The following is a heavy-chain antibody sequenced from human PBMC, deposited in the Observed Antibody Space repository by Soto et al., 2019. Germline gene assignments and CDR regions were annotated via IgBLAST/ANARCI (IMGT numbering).Heavy chain of an antibody. D-gene: IGHD6-19*01. J-gene: IGHJ4*02. Sequence: QVQLQESGPGLVKPSQTLSLTCTVSGGSISSGGYYWSWIRQHPGKGLEWIGYIYYSGSTYYNPFLKGQVTIKVDTARNLFSLKLSSVTAADTAVYYCASGGYGYSDYWGQGTLVTVSS. V-gene: IGHV4-31*01. CDR2: IYYSGST. CDR3: ASGGYGYSDY. CDR1: GGSISSGGYY.